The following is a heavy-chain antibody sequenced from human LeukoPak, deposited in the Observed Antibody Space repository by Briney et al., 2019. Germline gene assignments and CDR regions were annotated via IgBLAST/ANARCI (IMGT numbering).Heavy chain of an antibody. Sequence: PGGSLSLSCAASGFTFSYYSMNWVRQAPGKGLEWISYSNTDGTISYADSVKGRFTISRDNAGNSLYLQMNSLRDEDTAVYFCVRDRDYAFDFWGQGTMVTVSS. CDR2: SNTDGTI. J-gene: IGHJ3*01. D-gene: IGHD4-11*01. CDR1: GFTFSYYS. CDR3: VRDRDYAFDF. V-gene: IGHV3-48*02.